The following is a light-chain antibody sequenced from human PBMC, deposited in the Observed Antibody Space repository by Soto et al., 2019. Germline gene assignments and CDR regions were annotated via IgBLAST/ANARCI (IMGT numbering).Light chain of an antibody. V-gene: IGLV2-18*02. CDR2: EVS. J-gene: IGLJ1*01. CDR1: SSDVGSYNR. CDR3: SSYTSSSTPLYV. Sequence: QSVLTQPPSVSGSPGQSVTISCTGTSSDVGSYNRVSWYQQPPGTAHKLMIYEVSNRPSGVPDRFSGSKSGNTASLTISGLQAEDEVDYYCSSYTSSSTPLYVFGTGTKGTVL.